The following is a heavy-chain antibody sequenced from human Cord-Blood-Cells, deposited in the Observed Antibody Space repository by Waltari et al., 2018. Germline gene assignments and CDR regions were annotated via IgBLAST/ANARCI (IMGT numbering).Heavy chain of an antibody. CDR3: AKDRGGSYYYYYGMDV. CDR1: GFTFSSYA. Sequence: EVQLLESGGGLVQPGGSLRLSCAASGFTFSSYAMRWVRQAPGKGLEWVSAISGSGGSTYYADSVKGRFTISRDNSKNTLYLQMNSLRAEDTAVYYCAKDRGGSYYYYYGMDVWGQGTTVTVSS. D-gene: IGHD1-26*01. V-gene: IGHV3-23*01. CDR2: ISGSGGST. J-gene: IGHJ6*02.